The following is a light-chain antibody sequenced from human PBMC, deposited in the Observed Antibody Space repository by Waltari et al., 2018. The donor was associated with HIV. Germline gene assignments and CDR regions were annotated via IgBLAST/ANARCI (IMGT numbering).Light chain of an antibody. V-gene: IGLV10-54*04. Sequence: QAGLTQPPSVSKDLRQTATLTCTGNSNNVGNQGAAWLQRHQGHPPKLRPYRKKNRPPGISERFSASRSGNTASLTIIGLQPEDEADYYCSTWDSSLSAWVFGGGTKLTVL. CDR2: RKK. CDR3: STWDSSLSAWV. J-gene: IGLJ3*02. CDR1: SNNVGNQG.